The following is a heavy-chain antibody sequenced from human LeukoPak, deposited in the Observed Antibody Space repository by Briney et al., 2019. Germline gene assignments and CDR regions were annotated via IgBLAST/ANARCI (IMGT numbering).Heavy chain of an antibody. J-gene: IGHJ6*04. D-gene: IGHD6-13*01. CDR2: YDGSNK. Sequence: YDGSNKYYADSVKGRFTISRDNSKNTLYLQMNSLRAEDTAVYYCAKGAAADFYYYYYGMDVWGKGTTVTVSS. CDR3: AKGAAADFYYYYYGMDV. V-gene: IGHV3-30*18.